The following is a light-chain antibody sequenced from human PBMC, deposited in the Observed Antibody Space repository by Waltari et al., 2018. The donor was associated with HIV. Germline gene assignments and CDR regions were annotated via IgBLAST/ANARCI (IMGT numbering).Light chain of an antibody. CDR2: DNN. V-gene: IGLV1-51*01. CDR1: SSNIGIDY. Sequence: QSVLTQPPSVSAAPGQKVPISCSGSSSNIGIDYVWWYQHVPGAAPRLLIYDNNKRPSGIPDRFSGSKSGTSATLGITGLQTGDEADYYCGTWDHRLSAGVFGGGTKLTVL. J-gene: IGLJ3*02. CDR3: GTWDHRLSAGV.